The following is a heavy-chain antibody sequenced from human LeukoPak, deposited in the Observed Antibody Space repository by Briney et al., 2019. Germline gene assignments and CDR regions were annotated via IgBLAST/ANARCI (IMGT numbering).Heavy chain of an antibody. Sequence: GGSLRLSCAASGFTFSSYWMSWVGQAPGKGLEWVANIKQDGSEKYYVDSVKGRFTISRDNAKNSLYLQMNSLRAEDTAVYYCARADYYDSSAKFDYWGQGTLVTVSS. CDR1: GFTFSSYW. CDR2: IKQDGSEK. D-gene: IGHD3-22*01. CDR3: ARADYYDSSAKFDY. V-gene: IGHV3-7*01. J-gene: IGHJ4*02.